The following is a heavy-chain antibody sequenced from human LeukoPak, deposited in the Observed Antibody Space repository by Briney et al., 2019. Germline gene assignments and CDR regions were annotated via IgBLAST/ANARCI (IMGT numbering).Heavy chain of an antibody. CDR2: IRYDGSNK. Sequence: GGSLRLSCAASGFTFSSYGMHWLRQAPGKGLEWVAFIRYDGSNKYYADSVKGRFTISRDNSKNTLYLQMNSLRAEDTAVYYCAKDPRGGMITFGGVIVDYWGQGTLVTVSS. J-gene: IGHJ4*02. V-gene: IGHV3-30*02. CDR1: GFTFSSYG. CDR3: AKDPRGGMITFGGVIVDY. D-gene: IGHD3-16*02.